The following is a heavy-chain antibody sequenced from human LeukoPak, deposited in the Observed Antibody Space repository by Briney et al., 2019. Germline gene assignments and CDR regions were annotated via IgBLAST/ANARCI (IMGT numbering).Heavy chain of an antibody. J-gene: IGHJ4*02. Sequence: GGSLRLSCAASGFTFSSSWMRWVRQAPGNGLEWVANIKHDGTEKYYVDSVKGRFTISRDNAKNSVYLQMNSLRAEDTAVYFCAKYYGSALDDWGQGTLVIVSS. CDR3: AKYYGSALDD. CDR2: IKHDGTEK. CDR1: GFTFSSSW. D-gene: IGHD3-3*01. V-gene: IGHV3-7*03.